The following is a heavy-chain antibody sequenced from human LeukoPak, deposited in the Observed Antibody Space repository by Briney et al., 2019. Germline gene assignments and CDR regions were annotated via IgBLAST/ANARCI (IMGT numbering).Heavy chain of an antibody. CDR2: IYSGGST. CDR3: ARLFKVVPAAIHT. CDR1: GFTVSINY. Sequence: GGSLRLSCAASGFTVSINYISWVPDAPGKGLEWVSIIYSGGSTYSADSVNGRFTISRDNTKNTLYLQMNSLRAEDTAVYYCARLFKVVPAAIHTWGQGTLVTVSS. V-gene: IGHV3-53*01. D-gene: IGHD2-2*01. J-gene: IGHJ5*02.